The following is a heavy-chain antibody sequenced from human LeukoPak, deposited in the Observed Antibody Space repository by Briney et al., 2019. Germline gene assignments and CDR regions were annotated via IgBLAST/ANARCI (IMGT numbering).Heavy chain of an antibody. D-gene: IGHD2-8*01. V-gene: IGHV1-2*02. J-gene: IGHJ4*02. CDR3: ARDAGCTNGVCYKNIDY. Sequence: ASVKVSCKASGYTFTGYYMHWVRQAPGQGLEWMGWINPNSGGTNYAQKLQGRVTTTRDTSISTAYMELSRLRSDDTAVYYCARDAGCTNGVCYKNIDYWGQGTLVTVSS. CDR1: GYTFTGYY. CDR2: INPNSGGT.